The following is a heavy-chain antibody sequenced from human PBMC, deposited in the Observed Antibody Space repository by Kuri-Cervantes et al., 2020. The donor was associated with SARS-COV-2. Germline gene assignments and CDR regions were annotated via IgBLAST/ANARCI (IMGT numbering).Heavy chain of an antibody. Sequence: AGSLRLSCAGTGFSFSDYSMNWVSQAPGKGLEWVSSVSSGGTYVYYADSLEGRFTISRDNAKSSLYPEMNSLRAEDTAMYYCARDLGTFSSGWFYMDVWGKGTTVIVSS. CDR1: GFSFSDYS. J-gene: IGHJ6*03. D-gene: IGHD6-19*01. V-gene: IGHV3-21*01. CDR3: ARDLGTFSSGWFYMDV. CDR2: VSSGGTYV.